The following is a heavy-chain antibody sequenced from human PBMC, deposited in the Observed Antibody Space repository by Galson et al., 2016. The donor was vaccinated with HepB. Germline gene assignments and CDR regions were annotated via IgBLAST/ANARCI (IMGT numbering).Heavy chain of an antibody. CDR3: ARDDYFRLGY. J-gene: IGHJ4*02. CDR1: GFIFSVYN. CDR2: ITSNSDNM. Sequence: SLRLSCAASGFIFSVYNMNWARQAPGKGLEWIAWITSNSDNMYYADSVKGRFTISRDNAKNSLYLEMNSLRDEDTAVYYCARDDYFRLGYWGQGTLVTVSS. D-gene: IGHD3-16*01. V-gene: IGHV3-48*02.